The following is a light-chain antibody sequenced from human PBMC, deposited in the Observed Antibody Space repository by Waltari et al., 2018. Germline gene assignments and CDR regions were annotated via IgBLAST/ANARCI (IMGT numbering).Light chain of an antibody. J-gene: IGKJ2*03. CDR3: MQGSRPFS. CDR1: ESLAY. Sequence: DVVMTQSPLSLPVTLGQPASISCRSNESLAYLTWFYQRPGQAPRRLIHLASRRDSWVPDRVIGSGSGTAFTLQITRVEPEDLGVYYCMQGSRPFSFGQGTKLEIK. CDR2: LAS. V-gene: IGKV2-30*01.